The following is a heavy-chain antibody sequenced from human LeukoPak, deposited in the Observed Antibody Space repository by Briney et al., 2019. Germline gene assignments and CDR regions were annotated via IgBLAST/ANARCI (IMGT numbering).Heavy chain of an antibody. CDR1: GFAFDKHG. CDR2: INWSGGST. D-gene: IGHD2-2*01. CDR3: ARGPNTSPFYFDY. Sequence: GGSLRLSCTASGFAFDKHGMSWVRQVPGKGLEWVSGINWSGGSTGYADPLRGRFTISRDNAKNSLYLQMDSLRAEDTALYYCARGPNTSPFYFDYWGQGTLVTVSS. J-gene: IGHJ4*02. V-gene: IGHV3-20*04.